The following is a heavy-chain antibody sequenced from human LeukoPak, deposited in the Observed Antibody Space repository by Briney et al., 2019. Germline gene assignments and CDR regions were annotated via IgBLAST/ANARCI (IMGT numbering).Heavy chain of an antibody. V-gene: IGHV1-8*01. CDR3: ARATEYCTNGVCSAAFDI. CDR2: MNPNSGNT. D-gene: IGHD2-8*01. CDR1: GYTFTSYD. J-gene: IGHJ3*02. Sequence: ASVKVSCKASGYTFTSYDINWVRQATGQGLEWMGWMNPNSGNTGYAQKFQGRATMTRNTSISTAYMELSSLRSEDTAVYYCARATEYCTNGVCSAAFDIWGQGTMVTVSS.